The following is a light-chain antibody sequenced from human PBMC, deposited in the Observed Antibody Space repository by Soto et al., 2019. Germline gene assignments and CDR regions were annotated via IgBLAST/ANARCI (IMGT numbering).Light chain of an antibody. CDR1: SSDVGGYDY. CDR3: SSYTGAGTLGV. Sequence: QSALTQPASVSGSPGQSITISCTGSSSDVGGYDYVSWYQQHPGKAPKLMVYDVTVRPSGVSNRFSGSKSGNTASQTISGLQAEDEADYYCSSYTGAGTLGVFGGGTKLTVL. CDR2: DVT. V-gene: IGLV2-14*01. J-gene: IGLJ2*01.